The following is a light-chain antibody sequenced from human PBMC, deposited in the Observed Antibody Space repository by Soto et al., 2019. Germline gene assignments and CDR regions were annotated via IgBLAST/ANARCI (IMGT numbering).Light chain of an antibody. CDR3: QQYGGSPPYT. J-gene: IGKJ2*01. Sequence: EIVLTQSPGTLSLSPGERATLSCRASQSISSTYLAWYQQKPGQAPRLLIYGASSRATGIPDRFSGSGSGTDFPLTISRLEPEDFAVYYCQQYGGSPPYTLGQGTKLEIK. CDR1: QSISSTY. V-gene: IGKV3-20*01. CDR2: GAS.